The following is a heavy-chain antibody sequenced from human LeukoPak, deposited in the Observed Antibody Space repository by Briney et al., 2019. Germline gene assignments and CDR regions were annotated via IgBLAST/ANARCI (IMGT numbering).Heavy chain of an antibody. CDR3: AAGAGITRY. V-gene: IGHV3-9*01. CDR2: ITWNSGSI. Sequence: CRSLRLSCAASGLTFYGYAMHWVRQAPGKGLEWVSGITWNSGSIAYADSVKGRFTISRDNAKNSLYLQMSTLRSEDTALYYCAAGAGITRYWGQGTLVTVSS. CDR1: GLTFYGYA. D-gene: IGHD3-10*01. J-gene: IGHJ4*02.